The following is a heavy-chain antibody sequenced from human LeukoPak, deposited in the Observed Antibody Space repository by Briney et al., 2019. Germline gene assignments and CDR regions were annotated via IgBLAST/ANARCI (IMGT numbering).Heavy chain of an antibody. CDR1: IFNFSNSA. V-gene: IGHV3-30*04. J-gene: IGHJ6*03. CDR3: ARSGSSGWVYYYYNYMDV. D-gene: IGHD6-19*01. Sequence: SCVSSIFNFSNSAMHWVRQAPGKALARVAVISYDGSEKYYAESVKGRFTISRDNSKNTLSLQMSSLKAEDTAVFYCARSGSSGWVYYYYNYMDVWGKGTTVTVSS. CDR2: ISYDGSEK.